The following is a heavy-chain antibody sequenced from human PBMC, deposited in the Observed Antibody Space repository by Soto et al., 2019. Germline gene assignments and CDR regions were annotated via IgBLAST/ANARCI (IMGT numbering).Heavy chain of an antibody. J-gene: IGHJ4*02. V-gene: IGHV1-18*04. CDR1: GYTFTSYG. CDR2: INANNGGT. CDR3: SRFGAYGSH. Sequence: QVQLAQSGPELKKPGASVKVSCKASGYTFTSYGISWVRQAPGQGLEWMGRINANNGGTEYRQKFQGRITMTADASTGTVYMDLRNLTTDDTGVYYCSRFGAYGSHWGQGTQITVSS. D-gene: IGHD1-26*01.